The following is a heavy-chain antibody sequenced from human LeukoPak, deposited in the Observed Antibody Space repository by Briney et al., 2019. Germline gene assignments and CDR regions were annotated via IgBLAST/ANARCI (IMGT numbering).Heavy chain of an antibody. V-gene: IGHV3-33*01. Sequence: GGSLRLSCAASGFTFSSYGMHWVRQAPGKGLEWVAVIWYDGSNKYYADSVKGRFTISRDNSKNTLYLQMNSLRAEDTAVYYCARSPYYDFWFGYWGQGTLVTVSS. J-gene: IGHJ4*02. CDR3: ARSPYYDFWFGY. CDR2: IWYDGSNK. CDR1: GFTFSSYG. D-gene: IGHD3-3*01.